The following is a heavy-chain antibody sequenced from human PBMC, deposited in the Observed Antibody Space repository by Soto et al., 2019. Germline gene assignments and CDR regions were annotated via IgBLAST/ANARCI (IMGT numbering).Heavy chain of an antibody. CDR3: ARAISTTGWFDP. CDR2: IGTAGDT. Sequence: GGSLRLSCAASGFTFSSYDMHWVRQATGKGLEWVSAIGTAGDTYYPGSVKGRFTISRENAKNSLYLQMNSLRAGDTAVYYCARAISTTGWFDPWGQGTLVTVSS. D-gene: IGHD3-3*01. V-gene: IGHV3-13*01. J-gene: IGHJ5*02. CDR1: GFTFSSYD.